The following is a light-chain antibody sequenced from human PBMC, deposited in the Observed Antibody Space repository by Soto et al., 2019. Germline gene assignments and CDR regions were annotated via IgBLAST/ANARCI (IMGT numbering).Light chain of an antibody. V-gene: IGKV3-11*01. CDR3: QQRSNWPPIT. Sequence: IVLTQSPATLSLSPGERATLSCRASQSVSRYLAWYQKTPGQAPRLXIYDASNRANGIPGRFSGSGSGTDFTLTISSLEPEDFAVYYCQQRSNWPPITFGQGTRLEIK. J-gene: IGKJ5*01. CDR2: DAS. CDR1: QSVSRY.